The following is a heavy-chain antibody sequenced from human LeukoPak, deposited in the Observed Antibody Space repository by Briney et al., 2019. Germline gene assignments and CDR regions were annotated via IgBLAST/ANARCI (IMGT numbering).Heavy chain of an antibody. Sequence: SETLSLTCAVYGGSFSGYYWSWIRQPPGKGLEWIGEINHSRSTNYNPSLKSRVTISVDTSKNQFSLKLSSETAADTAVYYCAREGTAAPYGMDVWGKGTTVTVSS. CDR2: INHSRST. J-gene: IGHJ6*04. CDR1: GGSFSGYY. D-gene: IGHD2-2*01. CDR3: AREGTAAPYGMDV. V-gene: IGHV4-34*01.